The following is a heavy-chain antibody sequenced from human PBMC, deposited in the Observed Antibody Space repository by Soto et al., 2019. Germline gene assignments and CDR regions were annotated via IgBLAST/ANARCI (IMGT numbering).Heavy chain of an antibody. D-gene: IGHD2-8*02. Sequence: QVQLQQWGAGLLKPSETLSLTCAVYGGSFSGYYWTWIRQPPGTGLEWIGEINHSGSTNYNPSLKSRVTISVDTSKNQFSLKLTSVTAAATAVYYCAREKITGLYDYWGQGTLVTVSS. CDR1: GGSFSGYY. CDR3: AREKITGLYDY. CDR2: INHSGST. V-gene: IGHV4-34*01. J-gene: IGHJ4*02.